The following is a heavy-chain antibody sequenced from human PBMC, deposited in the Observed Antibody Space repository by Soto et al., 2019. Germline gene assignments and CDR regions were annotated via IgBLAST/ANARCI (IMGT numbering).Heavy chain of an antibody. V-gene: IGHV1-69*13. D-gene: IGHD4-4*01. J-gene: IGHJ5*02. Sequence: PVKVSCKASGGTFSSYAISWVRQAPGEGLEWMEGIISIIASPNYAQKFQGRGTITPDESTSAAYLELSIRTTEDTAGYYCARGYSNYAGDHWGQGTLVTVSS. CDR1: GGTFSSYA. CDR2: IISIIASP. CDR3: ARGYSNYAGDH.